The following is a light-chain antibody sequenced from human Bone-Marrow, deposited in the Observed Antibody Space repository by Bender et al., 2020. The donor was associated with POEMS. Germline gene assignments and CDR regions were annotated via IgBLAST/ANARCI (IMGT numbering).Light chain of an antibody. CDR3: VAWDASLNGWV. Sequence: QSVLTQPPSVSGTPVQRVTISCSGSGSNIGGYPVNCYQQLPGTAPRLLIYTNNERPSGVPDRISGSNSGTSASLAITGLQSDDEAIYFCVAWDASLNGWVFGGGTKLTVL. CDR2: TNN. V-gene: IGLV1-44*01. CDR1: GSNIGGYP. J-gene: IGLJ3*02.